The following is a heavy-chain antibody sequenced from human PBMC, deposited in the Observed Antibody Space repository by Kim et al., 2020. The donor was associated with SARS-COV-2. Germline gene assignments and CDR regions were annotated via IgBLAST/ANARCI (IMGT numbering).Heavy chain of an antibody. CDR2: ISGSGVGT. CDR3: ARRDSSAWSHVDH. J-gene: IGHJ1*01. D-gene: IGHD4-4*01. Sequence: GGSLRLSCEVSGFTFLNHDMNGVRQAPGRGLEWVSGISGSGVGTYYTDSVKGRFTISKDFSKNMLYMQMNDLRVEDTAMYYCARRDSSAWSHVDHWGHGTLVTVSS. V-gene: IGHV3-23*01. CDR1: GFTFLNHD.